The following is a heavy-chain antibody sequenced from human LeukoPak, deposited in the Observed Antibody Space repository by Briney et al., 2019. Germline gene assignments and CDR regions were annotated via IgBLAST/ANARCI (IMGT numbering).Heavy chain of an antibody. V-gene: IGHV3-30*04. J-gene: IGHJ5*02. CDR1: GLTFSSYA. CDR3: AREGRVGYYGSGSYSPHNWFDP. D-gene: IGHD3-10*01. CDR2: ISYDGSNK. Sequence: SLRLSCAASGLTFSSYAMHWVRQAPGKGLEWVAVISYDGSNKYYADSVKGRFTISRDNSKSTLYLQMNSLRAEDTAVYYCAREGRVGYYGSGSYSPHNWFDPWGQGTLVTVSS.